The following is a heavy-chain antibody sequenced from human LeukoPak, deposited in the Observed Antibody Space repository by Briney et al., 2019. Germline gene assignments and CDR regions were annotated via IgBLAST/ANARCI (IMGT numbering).Heavy chain of an antibody. CDR3: ARVVVVVPAATIYGMDV. J-gene: IGHJ6*02. D-gene: IGHD2-2*01. CDR2: IYYSGST. CDR1: GGSISSGDYY. V-gene: IGHV4-30-4*01. Sequence: SVTLSLTCTVSGGSISSGDYYWSWIRQPPGKGLEWIGYIYYSGSTYYNPSLKSRVTISVDTSKNQFSLKLSSVTAADTAVYYCARVVVVVPAATIYGMDVWGQGTTVTVSS.